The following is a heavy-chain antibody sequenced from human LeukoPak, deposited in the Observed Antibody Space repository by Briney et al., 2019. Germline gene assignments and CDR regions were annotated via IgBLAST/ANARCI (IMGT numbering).Heavy chain of an antibody. CDR3: VQSTAWYRSSWYLMY. J-gene: IGHJ4*02. CDR2: IGSGTNGRT. Sequence: PGGSLRLSCAASGFAFSSYAMTWVRQAPEKGLEWVSGIGSGTNGRTHYADSVKGRFSISRDNSKDTLSLQMNSLRADDSAIYYCVQSTAWYRSSWYLMYWGQGILVTVSS. V-gene: IGHV3-23*01. D-gene: IGHD6-13*01. CDR1: GFAFSSYA.